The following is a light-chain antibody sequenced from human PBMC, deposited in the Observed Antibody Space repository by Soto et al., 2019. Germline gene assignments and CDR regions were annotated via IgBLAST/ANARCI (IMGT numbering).Light chain of an antibody. V-gene: IGLV2-14*01. CDR1: SSDVDGYNF. CDR2: DVS. Sequence: QSALTQPASVSGSPGQSITISCAGTSSDVDGYNFVSWYQQHPGKAPKLVIYDVSHRLSGVSNRFSGSKSGNTASLTISGLQAEDEADYYCSSYTSTSPYVFGTGTKLTVL. CDR3: SSYTSTSPYV. J-gene: IGLJ1*01.